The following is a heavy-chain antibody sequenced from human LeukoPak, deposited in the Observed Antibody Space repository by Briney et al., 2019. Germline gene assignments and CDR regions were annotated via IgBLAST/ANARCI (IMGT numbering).Heavy chain of an antibody. D-gene: IGHD3-3*01. Sequence: GGSLRLSCAASGFTFSSYSMNWVRQAPGKGLEWVSSISSSSSYIYYADSVKGRFTISRDNAKNSLYLQMNSLRAEDTAVYYCARVPPQYYDFWSGPSYYYYMDVWGKGTTATVSS. CDR2: ISSSSSYI. CDR3: ARVPPQYYDFWSGPSYYYYMDV. CDR1: GFTFSSYS. J-gene: IGHJ6*03. V-gene: IGHV3-21*01.